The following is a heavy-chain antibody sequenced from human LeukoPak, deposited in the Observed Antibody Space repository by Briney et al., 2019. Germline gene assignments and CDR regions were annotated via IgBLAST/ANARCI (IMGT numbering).Heavy chain of an antibody. CDR1: GITFSAYG. CDR2: ISFDGTNK. V-gene: IGHV3-30*18. D-gene: IGHD1-26*01. CDR3: AKGPVSGSRSPLDY. Sequence: PGGSLRLSCAASGITFSAYGMHWVRQAPGKGLEWVAVISFDGTNKFYSDSVKGRFTISRDNSKNTLYLEMNSLRVEDTAVYYCAKGPVSGSRSPLDYWGQGTLVTVSS. J-gene: IGHJ4*02.